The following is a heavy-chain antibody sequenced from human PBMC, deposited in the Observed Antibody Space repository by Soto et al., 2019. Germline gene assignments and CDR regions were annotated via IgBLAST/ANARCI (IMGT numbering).Heavy chain of an antibody. CDR1: GGSFSGYY. D-gene: IGHD3-3*01. CDR2: INHSGST. CDR3: ARATYYDFWSGYYNGYYFDY. V-gene: IGHV4-34*01. J-gene: IGHJ4*02. Sequence: QVQLQQWGAGLLKPSETLSLTCAVYGGSFSGYYWSWIRQPPGKGLEWIGEINHSGSTNYNPSLKSRVTISVDTSKNQFSLKLSSVTAADTAVYYCARATYYDFWSGYYNGYYFDYWGQGTLVTVSS.